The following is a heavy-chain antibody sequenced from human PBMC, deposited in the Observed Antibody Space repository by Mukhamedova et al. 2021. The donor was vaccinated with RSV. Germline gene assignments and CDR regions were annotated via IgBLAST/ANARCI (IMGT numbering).Heavy chain of an antibody. J-gene: IGHJ3*02. CDR3: ARDEDYYDSSGQRDAFDI. D-gene: IGHD3-22*01. Sequence: DSVKGRFTISRDNAKNSLYLQMNSLRAEDPAVYYCARDEDYYDSSGQRDAFDIWGQGTMVTVSS. V-gene: IGHV3-7*01.